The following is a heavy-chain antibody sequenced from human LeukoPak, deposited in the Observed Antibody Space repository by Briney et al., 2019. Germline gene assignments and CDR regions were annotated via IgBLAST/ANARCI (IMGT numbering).Heavy chain of an antibody. CDR3: ARGNGDLPFDY. D-gene: IGHD4-17*01. CDR2: IIPIFGTA. J-gene: IGHJ4*02. V-gene: IGHV1-69*05. CDR1: GGTFSSYA. Sequence: SVKVSCKASGGTFSSYAISWVRQAPGQGLEWMGRIIPIFGTANYAQKFQRRVTITTDESTSTAYMELSSLRSEDTAVYYCARGNGDLPFDYWGQGTLVTVSS.